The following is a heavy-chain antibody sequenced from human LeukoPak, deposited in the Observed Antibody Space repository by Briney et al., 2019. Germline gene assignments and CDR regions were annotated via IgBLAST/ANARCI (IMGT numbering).Heavy chain of an antibody. Sequence: GTSLRLSCTASGFTFSYYAMHWVRQAPGKGLEWVAVISYDGINKYYADSVKGRFTISRDNSKNTLYLQTNSLRAEDTAVYYCARGGSSSSNYFYYGMDVWGQGTTVTVSS. J-gene: IGHJ6*02. CDR1: GFTFSYYA. CDR3: ARGGSSSSNYFYYGMDV. CDR2: ISYDGINK. V-gene: IGHV3-30-3*01. D-gene: IGHD6-6*01.